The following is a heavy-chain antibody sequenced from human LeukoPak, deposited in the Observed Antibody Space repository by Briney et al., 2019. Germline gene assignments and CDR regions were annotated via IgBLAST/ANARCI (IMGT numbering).Heavy chain of an antibody. D-gene: IGHD1-26*01. Sequence: PGGSLTLSCAASGFTFSSYWMSWVRQAPGQGLEWVGNIKQDGSEKYYVDSVKGRFTISGDNAKNSLYLQMNSLRAEDTAVYYCARPRSYQWELLGPIDYWGQGTLVTVSS. J-gene: IGHJ4*02. CDR1: GFTFSSYW. V-gene: IGHV3-7*01. CDR3: ARPRSYQWELLGPIDY. CDR2: IKQDGSEK.